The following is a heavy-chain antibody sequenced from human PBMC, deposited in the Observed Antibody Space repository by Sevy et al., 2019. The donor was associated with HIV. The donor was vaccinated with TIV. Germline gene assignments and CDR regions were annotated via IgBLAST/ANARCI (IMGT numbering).Heavy chain of an antibody. J-gene: IGHJ4*03. V-gene: IGHV3-49*03. D-gene: IGHD3-10*01. CDR2: IRDRAYGGTT. Sequence: GGSLRLSCTASGFTFGDYCVSWFRQAPGKGLEWVGAIRDRAYGGTTEYAASVKGRFSISRDDSRNIAYLQMDGLNTEDTAVYYCTREAVTMVRGVYTVFDIRGQGTLVTVSS. CDR3: TREAVTMVRGVYTVFDI. CDR1: GFTFGDYC.